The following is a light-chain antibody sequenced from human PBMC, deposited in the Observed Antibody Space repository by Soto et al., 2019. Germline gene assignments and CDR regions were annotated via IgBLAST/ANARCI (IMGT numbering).Light chain of an antibody. CDR1: QSISSY. V-gene: IGKV1-39*01. CDR2: AAS. CDR3: QQYNSYWT. Sequence: DIQLTQSPSSLSASVCDRVTITCRASQSISSYLNWYQQKPGKAPKLLIYAASTLQSGVPSRFSGSGSGTDFTLTISCLQPDDFATYYCQQYNSYWTFGQGTKVDI. J-gene: IGKJ1*01.